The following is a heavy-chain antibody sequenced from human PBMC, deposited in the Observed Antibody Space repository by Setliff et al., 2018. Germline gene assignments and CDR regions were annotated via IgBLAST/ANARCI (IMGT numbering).Heavy chain of an antibody. CDR2: VYHSGSS. CDR3: ARAAARAEYSDTSAYLPFDF. J-gene: IGHJ4*02. CDR1: GYPISRGLY. D-gene: IGHD3-16*01. Sequence: TLSLTCTVSGYPISRGLYWGWIRQSPGKGLEWIGSVYHSGSSCQNPSRRSRIAVSVDTSKNQFSLRLNSVTAADTAVYFCARAAARAEYSDTSAYLPFDFWGLGTLVTVSS. V-gene: IGHV4-38-2*02.